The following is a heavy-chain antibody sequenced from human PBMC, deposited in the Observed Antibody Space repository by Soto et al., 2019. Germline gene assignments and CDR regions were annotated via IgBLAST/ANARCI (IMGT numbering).Heavy chain of an antibody. CDR1: GFTFSGSA. Sequence: GGSLRLSCAASGFTFSGSAMHWVRQASGKGLEWVGRIRSKANSYATAYAASVKGRFTISRDDSKNTAYLQMNSLKTEDTAVYYCTRWAGVVVAASSHPLYYYGMDVWGQGTTVTVSS. CDR3: TRWAGVVVAASSHPLYYYGMDV. CDR2: IRSKANSYAT. J-gene: IGHJ6*02. D-gene: IGHD2-15*01. V-gene: IGHV3-73*01.